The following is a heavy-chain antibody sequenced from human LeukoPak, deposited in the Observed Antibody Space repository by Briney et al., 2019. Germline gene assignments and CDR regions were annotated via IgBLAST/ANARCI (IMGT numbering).Heavy chain of an antibody. D-gene: IGHD2-2*01. CDR2: TYSGGST. J-gene: IGHJ4*02. Sequence: GRSLTLSCAASTLTVSSNYMTWVSQAPRKGLEWDSVTYSGGSTYYAETVKARFTISRDNSQTPLYLQMNSLRAKDPAFYYFARGRGNTSCYYFDYWGQGNLVTVSS. CDR1: TLTVSSNY. V-gene: IGHV3-53*01. CDR3: ARGRGNTSCYYFDY.